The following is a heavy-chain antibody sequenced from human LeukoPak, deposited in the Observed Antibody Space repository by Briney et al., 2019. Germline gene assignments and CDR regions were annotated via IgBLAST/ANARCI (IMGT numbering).Heavy chain of an antibody. CDR3: ARAPWTGYFDY. D-gene: IGHD3/OR15-3a*01. J-gene: IGHJ4*02. V-gene: IGHV1-46*01. CDR1: GYTFTSYY. Sequence: ASVKVSCKASGYTFTSYYMHWVRQAPGQGLEWMGIINPSGGSTSYAQKFQGRVTMTRDMSTSTVYMELSSLRSEDTAVYYCARAPWTGYFDYWGQGTLVTVSS. CDR2: INPSGGST.